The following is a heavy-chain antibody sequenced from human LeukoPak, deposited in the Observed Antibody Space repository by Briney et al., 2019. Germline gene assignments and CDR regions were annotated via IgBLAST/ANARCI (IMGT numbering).Heavy chain of an antibody. D-gene: IGHD3-3*01. Sequence: SETLSLTCTVSGYSISSGDYWGWIRQPPGNGLEWIGSIYHSGSTNYNPSLKSRVTISVDTSKNQFSLKLSSVTAADTAVYYCARTFGVVIRYYFDYWGQGTLVTVSS. CDR3: ARTFGVVIRYYFDY. CDR1: GYSISSGDY. J-gene: IGHJ4*02. CDR2: IYHSGST. V-gene: IGHV4-38-2*02.